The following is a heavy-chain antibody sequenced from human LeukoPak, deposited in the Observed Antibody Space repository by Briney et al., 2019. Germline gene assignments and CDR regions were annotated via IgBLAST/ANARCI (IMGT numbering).Heavy chain of an antibody. CDR2: IYYSGST. D-gene: IGHD3-22*01. V-gene: IGHV4-59*01. Sequence: SETLSLTXTVSGGSISSYYWSWIRQPPGKGMEWIGYIYYSGSTNYNPSLKSRVTISVDTSKNQFSLKLSSVTAADTAVYYCAREDSSGYWYFDLWGRGTLVTVSS. CDR1: GGSISSYY. J-gene: IGHJ2*01. CDR3: AREDSSGYWYFDL.